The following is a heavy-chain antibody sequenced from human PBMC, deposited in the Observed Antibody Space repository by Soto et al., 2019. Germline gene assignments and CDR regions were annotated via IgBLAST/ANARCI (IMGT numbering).Heavy chain of an antibody. Sequence: SETLSLTCTASGGSISSCSYYWGRIRQPPGQGRKWIGSIYNSGSTDYTPTTKSRVTIAVATSKNQFTLKRSSVTAADTAVYYFASQVGYYDSVTGYSLFDYWGQGTLVTVSS. CDR2: IYNSGST. CDR1: GGSISSCSYY. D-gene: IGHD3-9*01. J-gene: IGHJ4*02. V-gene: IGHV4-39*01. CDR3: ASQVGYYDSVTGYSLFDY.